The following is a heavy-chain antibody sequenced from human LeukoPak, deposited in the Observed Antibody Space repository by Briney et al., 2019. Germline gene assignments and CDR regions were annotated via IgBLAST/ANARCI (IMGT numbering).Heavy chain of an antibody. J-gene: IGHJ3*02. CDR2: IKSKTDGGTT. V-gene: IGHV3-15*01. D-gene: IGHD1-1*01. CDR1: GFTFSNAW. CDR3: TAFGTTGTNDAFDI. Sequence: GGSLRLSCAASGFTFSNAWMSWVRQAPGKGLEWVGRIKSKTDGGTTDYAAPVKGRFTISRDDSKNTLYLQMNSLKTEDTAVYYCTAFGTTGTNDAFDIWGQGTMVTASS.